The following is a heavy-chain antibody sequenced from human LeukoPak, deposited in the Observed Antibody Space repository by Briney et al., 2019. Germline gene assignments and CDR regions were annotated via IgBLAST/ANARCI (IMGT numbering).Heavy chain of an antibody. D-gene: IGHD1-26*01. CDR1: GYTFTSYG. J-gene: IGHJ3*02. V-gene: IGHV1-18*01. Sequence: GASVKVSCKASGYTFTSYGISWVRQAPGQGLEWMGWISAYNGNTNYAQKLQGRVTMTTDTSTSTAYMELRSLRSDDTAVYYCARTPDSGSYWGAFDIWGQGTMVTVSS. CDR3: ARTPDSGSYWGAFDI. CDR2: ISAYNGNT.